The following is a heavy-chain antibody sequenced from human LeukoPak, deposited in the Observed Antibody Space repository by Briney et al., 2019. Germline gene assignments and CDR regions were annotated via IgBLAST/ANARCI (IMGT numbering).Heavy chain of an antibody. CDR3: ARSHAAAYSGSYFDY. J-gene: IGHJ4*02. Sequence: SETLSLTCTVSGGSISSYYWSWIRQPPGKGLEWIGYISYSGSTNYNPSLKSRVTISVDTSKNQFSLKLSSVTAADTAVYYCARSHAAAYSGSYFDYWGQGTLVTVSS. V-gene: IGHV4-59*12. CDR1: GGSISSYY. CDR2: ISYSGST. D-gene: IGHD1-26*01.